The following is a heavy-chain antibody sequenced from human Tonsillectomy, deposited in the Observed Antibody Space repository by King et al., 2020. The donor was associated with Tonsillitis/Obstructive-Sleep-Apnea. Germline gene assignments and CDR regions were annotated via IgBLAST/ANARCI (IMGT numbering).Heavy chain of an antibody. Sequence: QLVQSGAEVKTPGASVKVSCKASGYTFTSYYIHWVRQARGQGLEWLGIINPSSGVATYGQKVQGRVTMMIDTSASTVYLQLSSLRSEDTAVYYCARDDVVGRYIDSWGQGTLVTVSS. V-gene: IGHV1-46*01. D-gene: IGHD1-14*01. CDR1: GYTFTSYY. J-gene: IGHJ4*02. CDR3: ARDDVVGRYIDS. CDR2: INPSSGVA.